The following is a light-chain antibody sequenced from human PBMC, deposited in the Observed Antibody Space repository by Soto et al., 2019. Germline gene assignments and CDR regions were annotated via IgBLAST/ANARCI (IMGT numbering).Light chain of an antibody. CDR1: TGAVTNGHY. CDR3: LLSYNGPYV. CDR2: DTT. V-gene: IGLV7-46*01. Sequence: AVLTQEPSLTLSPGGTVTLTCGSSTGAVTNGHYPYWFQQKPGQAPRTLIYDTTNRHSWTPARFSGSLLGGKAALTLSGAQPEDEAEYYCLLSYNGPYVFGTGTKVTVL. J-gene: IGLJ1*01.